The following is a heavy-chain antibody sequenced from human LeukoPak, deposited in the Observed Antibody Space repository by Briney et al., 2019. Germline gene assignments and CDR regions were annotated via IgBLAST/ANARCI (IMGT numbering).Heavy chain of an antibody. CDR2: ISYDGSKR. V-gene: IGHV3-30*03. CDR3: ARDITSWPFDY. D-gene: IGHD2-2*01. CDR1: GFTFSSYG. Sequence: GGSLRLSCAASGFTFSSYGLHWVRQAPGKGLEWVAVISYDGSKRYYADSVKGRFTISRDNAKNSLYLQMNSLRAEDTAVYYCARDITSWPFDYWGQGTLVTVSS. J-gene: IGHJ4*02.